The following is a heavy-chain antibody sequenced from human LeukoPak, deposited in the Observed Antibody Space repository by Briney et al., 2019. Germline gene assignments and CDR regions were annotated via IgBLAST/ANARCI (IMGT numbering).Heavy chain of an antibody. J-gene: IGHJ6*04. Sequence: GGSLRLSCAASRFTFDEYGMSWVCQTAGKGLEWVSGINWNGRSIGYADSVKGRFTISRDNAKNSLYLQMNSLRAEDTAVYYCAELGITMIGGVWGKGTTVTISS. D-gene: IGHD3-10*02. CDR3: AELGITMIGGV. CDR1: RFTFDEYG. CDR2: INWNGRSI. V-gene: IGHV3-20*04.